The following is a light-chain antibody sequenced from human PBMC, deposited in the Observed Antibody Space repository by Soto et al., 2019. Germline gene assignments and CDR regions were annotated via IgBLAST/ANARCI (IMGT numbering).Light chain of an antibody. Sequence: QSVLTQSSSASASLGSSVKLTCTLSSGHSSYIIAWHQQQPGKAPRYLMKLEGSGSYNKGSGVPDRFSGSSSGADRYLTISHLQSEDEAYYYCETLDSNNRVFGTGTKLTVL. J-gene: IGLJ1*01. CDR3: ETLDSNNRV. CDR1: SGHSSYI. V-gene: IGLV4-60*03. CDR2: LEGSGSY.